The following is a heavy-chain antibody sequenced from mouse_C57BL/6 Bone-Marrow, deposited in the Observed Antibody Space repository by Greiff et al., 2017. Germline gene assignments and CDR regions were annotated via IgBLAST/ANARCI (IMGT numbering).Heavy chain of an antibody. V-gene: IGHV5-16*01. Sequence: EVHLVESEGGLVQPGSSMKLSCTASGFTFSDYYMAWVRQVPEKGLEWVANINYDGSSTYYLDSLKSRFIISRDNAKNILYLQMSSLKSEDTATYYCARDSRYGSSHWYFDFWGTGTTVTVSS. CDR2: INYDGSST. CDR3: ARDSRYGSSHWYFDF. J-gene: IGHJ1*03. D-gene: IGHD1-1*01. CDR1: GFTFSDYY.